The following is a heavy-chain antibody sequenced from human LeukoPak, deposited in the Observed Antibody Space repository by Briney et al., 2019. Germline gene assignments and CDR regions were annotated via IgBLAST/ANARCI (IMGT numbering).Heavy chain of an antibody. Sequence: GASVKVSCKASGGTFSSYAISWVRQAPGQGLEWMGRIIPILGIANYAQKFQGRVTITADKSTSTAYMELSSLRSEDTAVYYCARLNGVTSGYDSKYYYYYGMDVWGQGTTVTVSS. CDR3: ARLNGVTSGYDSKYYYYYGMDV. CDR1: GGTFSSYA. CDR2: IIPILGIA. D-gene: IGHD5-12*01. V-gene: IGHV1-69*04. J-gene: IGHJ6*02.